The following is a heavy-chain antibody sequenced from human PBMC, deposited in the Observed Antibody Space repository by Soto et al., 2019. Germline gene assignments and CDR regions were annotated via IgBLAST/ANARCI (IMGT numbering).Heavy chain of an antibody. Sequence: GGSLRLSCAASGFTFSSYWMSWVRQAPGKGLEWVANIKQDGSEKYYVDSVKGRFTISRDNAKNSLYLQMNSLRAEDTAVYYCARLSGHGTDFWSGYYHPGYYYYYMDVWGKGTTVTVSS. V-gene: IGHV3-7*01. D-gene: IGHD3-3*01. CDR2: IKQDGSEK. CDR1: GFTFSSYW. J-gene: IGHJ6*03. CDR3: ARLSGHGTDFWSGYYHPGYYYYYMDV.